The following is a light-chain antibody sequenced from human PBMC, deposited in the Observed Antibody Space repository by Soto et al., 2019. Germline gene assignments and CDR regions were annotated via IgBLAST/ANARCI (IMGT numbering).Light chain of an antibody. CDR2: AAS. V-gene: IGKV1-39*01. Sequence: DIPMTQSPSSLSASVGDRVTITCRASQSISSYLNWYQQKPGKAPKLLIYAASSLQSGVPPRFSGSGSGTDFPLTISSLQPEDFATYYCQQSYSTPRVTFGRGTKVDIK. J-gene: IGKJ3*01. CDR3: QQSYSTPRVT. CDR1: QSISSY.